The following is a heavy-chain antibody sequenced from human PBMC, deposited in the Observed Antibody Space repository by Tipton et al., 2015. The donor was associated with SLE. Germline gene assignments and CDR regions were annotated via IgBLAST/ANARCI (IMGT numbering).Heavy chain of an antibody. CDR2: IAYDGSNK. V-gene: IGHV3-30-3*01. CDR3: ASPAYDFWSGYYQPWDY. J-gene: IGHJ4*02. D-gene: IGHD3-3*01. Sequence: SLRLSCAASGFTFSSYAMHWVRQAPDKGLEWVAVIAYDGSNKYYADSVKGRFTISRDNSKNTLYLQMNSLRAEDTAVYYCASPAYDFWSGYYQPWDYWGQGTLVTVSS. CDR1: GFTFSSYA.